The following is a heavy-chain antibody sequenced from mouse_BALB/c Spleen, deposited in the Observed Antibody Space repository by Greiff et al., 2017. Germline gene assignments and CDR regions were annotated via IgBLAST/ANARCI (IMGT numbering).Heavy chain of an antibody. CDR2: IYPGSGNT. J-gene: IGHJ4*01. CDR1: GYTFTDYY. Sequence: QVQLKQSGAELARPGASVKLSCKASGYTFTDYYINWVKQRTGQGLEWIGEIYPGSGNTYYNEKFKGKATLTADKSSSTAYMQLSSLTSEDSAVYFCARSKFYAMDYWGQGTSVTVSS. V-gene: IGHV1-77*01. CDR3: ARSKFYAMDY.